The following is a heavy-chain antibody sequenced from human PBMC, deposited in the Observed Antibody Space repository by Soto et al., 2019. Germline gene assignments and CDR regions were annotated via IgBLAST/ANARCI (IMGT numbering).Heavy chain of an antibody. V-gene: IGHV3-30*18. CDR3: AKVIRPGGGNYVGRNEAFGMDV. D-gene: IGHD4-4*01. J-gene: IGHJ6*02. CDR1: GFTFSSYG. Sequence: QVQLVESGGGVVQPGRSLRLSCAASGFTFSSYGMQWVRQAPGKGLEWVAVISYDGSNKYYADSVKGRFTISRDNSKNTLYLQMNSLRAEDTAVYYCAKVIRPGGGNYVGRNEAFGMDVWGQGTTVTVSS. CDR2: ISYDGSNK.